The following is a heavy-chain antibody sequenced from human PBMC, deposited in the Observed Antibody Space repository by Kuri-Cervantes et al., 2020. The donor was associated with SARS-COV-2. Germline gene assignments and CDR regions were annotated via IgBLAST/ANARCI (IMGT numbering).Heavy chain of an antibody. D-gene: IGHD6-6*01. V-gene: IGHV4-39*07. CDR2: IYYSGTT. CDR1: GDSISSGSYY. Sequence: SETLSLTFSVSGDSISSGSYYWGWIRQPPGKGLEWIGTIYYSGTTYYKPSLKSRVTISVDTSKNQFSLKLYSVTAADTAIYYCARNGEIISSSSYFDYWGRGTLVTVSS. CDR3: ARNGEIISSSSYFDY. J-gene: IGHJ4*02.